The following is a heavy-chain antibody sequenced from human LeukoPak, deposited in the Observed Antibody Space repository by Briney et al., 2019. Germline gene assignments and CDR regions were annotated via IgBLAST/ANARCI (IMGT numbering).Heavy chain of an antibody. D-gene: IGHD1-14*01. CDR1: GGSFSGYY. V-gene: IGHV4-34*01. J-gene: IGHJ4*02. CDR2: TNHSGST. Sequence: PSETLSLTCAVYGGSFSGYYWSWIRQPPGKGLEWIGETNHSGSTNYNPSLKSRVTISVDTSKNQFSLKLSSVTAADTAVYYCARSRNYSTYFDYWGQGTLVTVSS. CDR3: ARSRNYSTYFDY.